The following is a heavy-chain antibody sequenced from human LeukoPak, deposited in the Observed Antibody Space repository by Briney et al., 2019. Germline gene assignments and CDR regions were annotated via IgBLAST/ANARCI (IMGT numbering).Heavy chain of an antibody. V-gene: IGHV3-9*01. J-gene: IGHJ6*03. CDR2: ISWNSGSI. CDR3: ARDPYSGSYGPYYYYYMDV. Sequence: GGSLRLSCAASGFTFDDYAMHWVRQAPGKGLEWVSGISWNSGSIGYADSVKGRFTISRDNAKTSLYLQMDSLRVEDTAVYYCARDPYSGSYGPYYYYYMDVWGEGTTVTISS. D-gene: IGHD1-26*01. CDR1: GFTFDDYA.